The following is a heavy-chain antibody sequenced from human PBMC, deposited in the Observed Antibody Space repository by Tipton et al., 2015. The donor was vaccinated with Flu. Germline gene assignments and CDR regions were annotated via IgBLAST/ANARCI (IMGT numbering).Heavy chain of an antibody. J-gene: IGHJ4*02. CDR2: IYYTGST. Sequence: LSLTCTVSGGSITGYYWSWIRQPPGKGLEWIGYIYYTGSTNYNPSLKSRVIISVDTSQNVLSLQLSSVIAADTAVYYCARHRRSTLAHWGQGVLVIVSS. CDR1: GGSITGYY. V-gene: IGHV4-59*08. CDR3: ARHRRSTLAH.